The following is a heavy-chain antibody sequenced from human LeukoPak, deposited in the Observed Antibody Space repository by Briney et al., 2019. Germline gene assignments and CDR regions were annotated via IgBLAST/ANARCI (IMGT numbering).Heavy chain of an antibody. Sequence: GGSLRLSCAASGFTFSSYGMHWVRQAPGKGLEWVAFIWYDGSNKYYADSVKGRFTISRDNSKNTLYLQMNSLRAEDTAVYYCAKVVPAAIPELDYWGQGTLVTVSS. V-gene: IGHV3-30*02. CDR1: GFTFSSYG. CDR3: AKVVPAAIPELDY. CDR2: IWYDGSNK. D-gene: IGHD2-2*02. J-gene: IGHJ4*02.